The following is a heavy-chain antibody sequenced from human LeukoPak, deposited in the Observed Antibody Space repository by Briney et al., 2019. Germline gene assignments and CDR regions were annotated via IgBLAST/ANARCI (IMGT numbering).Heavy chain of an antibody. CDR2: IYTSGST. Sequence: SETLSLTCTVSGGSISSYYWSWIRQPAGKGLEWIGRIYTSGSTNYNPSLKSRVTMSVDTSKNQFSLKLSSVTAADTAVYYCARVPHYYGSGSYSYQDAFDIWGQGTMDTVSS. V-gene: IGHV4-4*07. J-gene: IGHJ3*02. D-gene: IGHD3-10*01. CDR1: GGSISSYY. CDR3: ARVPHYYGSGSYSYQDAFDI.